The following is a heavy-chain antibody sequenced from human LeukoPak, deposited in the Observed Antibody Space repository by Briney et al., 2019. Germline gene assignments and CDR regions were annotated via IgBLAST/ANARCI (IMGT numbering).Heavy chain of an antibody. V-gene: IGHV3-30*18. J-gene: IGHJ4*02. CDR1: GFTFTNHG. Sequence: PGGSLRLSCAASGFTFTNHGMHWVRQTPGKGLEWVAVISYDGNNKYYADSVKGRFTISRDSSKNTLYLQMNSLRADDTAVYYCAKDRANNFDYGGQGTLVTVSS. CDR2: ISYDGNNK. CDR3: AKDRANNFDY.